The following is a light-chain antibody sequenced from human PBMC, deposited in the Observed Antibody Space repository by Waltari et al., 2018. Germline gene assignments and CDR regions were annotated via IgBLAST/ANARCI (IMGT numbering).Light chain of an antibody. V-gene: IGKV3-20*01. Sequence: EIVLTQSPGTLSLSPGERATLSCRASQSVPSISITWYQQKLGQAPRLLIYGTSTRATGIPDRFSGSWSGTDFTLTISRLEPEDFAVYYCQQYDGEVVTFGGGTKVEI. CDR3: QQYDGEVVT. CDR1: QSVPSIS. J-gene: IGKJ4*01. CDR2: GTS.